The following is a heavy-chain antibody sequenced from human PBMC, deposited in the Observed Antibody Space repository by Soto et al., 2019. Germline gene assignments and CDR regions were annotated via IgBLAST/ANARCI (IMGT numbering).Heavy chain of an antibody. J-gene: IGHJ6*03. CDR3: ARGKRGAMGARLYYYYYYMDV. Sequence: GGSLRLSCAASGFTFSSYWMSWVRQAPGKGLEWVANIKQDGSEKYYVDSVKGRFTISRDNAKNSLYLQMNSLRAEDTAVYYCARGKRGAMGARLYYYYYYMDVWGKGTTVTVSS. D-gene: IGHD3-16*01. CDR1: GFTFSSYW. CDR2: IKQDGSEK. V-gene: IGHV3-7*04.